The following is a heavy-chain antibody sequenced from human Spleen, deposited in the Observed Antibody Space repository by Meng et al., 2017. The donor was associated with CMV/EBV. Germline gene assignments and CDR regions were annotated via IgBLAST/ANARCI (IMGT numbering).Heavy chain of an antibody. Sequence: AASGFTFSSHAMNWVRQAPGKGLEWVSTISGSGGSTYYADSVKGRFTISRDSSKNTLYLQMNSLRADDTAVYYCAKDATYSGSCYDYWGQGTLVTVSS. V-gene: IGHV3-23*01. J-gene: IGHJ4*02. CDR2: ISGSGGST. D-gene: IGHD1-26*01. CDR3: AKDATYSGSCYDY. CDR1: GFTFSSHA.